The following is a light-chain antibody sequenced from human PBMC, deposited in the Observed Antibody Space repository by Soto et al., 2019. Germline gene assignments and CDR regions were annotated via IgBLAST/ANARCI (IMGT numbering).Light chain of an antibody. Sequence: EIVLTQSPGTLSLSPGKRATLSCRASQSVSSSYLAWYQQKPGQAPRLLIYGASSRATGIPDRFGGSGSGTDFTLTINRLESEDFAVYYCQQYGSLPRTFGQWTTKEIK. CDR3: QQYGSLPRT. CDR1: QSVSSSY. CDR2: GAS. J-gene: IGKJ2*01. V-gene: IGKV3-20*01.